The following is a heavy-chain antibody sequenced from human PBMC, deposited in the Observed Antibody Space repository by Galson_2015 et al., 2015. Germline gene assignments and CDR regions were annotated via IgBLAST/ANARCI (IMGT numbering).Heavy chain of an antibody. V-gene: IGHV1-58*01. J-gene: IGHJ4*02. D-gene: IGHD2-15*01. CDR1: GFTFSSSA. CDR3: AAELYRDGRCCAFDY. CDR2: IIVGSGQT. Sequence: VKVSCKASGFTFSSSAVQWVRQARGQHLEWVGWIIVGSGQTNYEQKFQERVTISRDMSTSTAYMELSSLNSEDTAVYYCAAELYRDGRCCAFDYWGQGTLITVSS.